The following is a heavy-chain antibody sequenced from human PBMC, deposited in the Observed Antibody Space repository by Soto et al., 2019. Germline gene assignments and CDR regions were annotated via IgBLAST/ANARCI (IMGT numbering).Heavy chain of an antibody. CDR1: GFTISSYW. D-gene: IGHD6-19*01. CDR3: VLARKRSVAMAGTFNC. V-gene: IGHV3-74*01. Sequence: EVQLMESGGGLVQPGGSLRLSCAASGFTISSYWMHWVRQAPGKGLVWVSRINSDGSITSYADFVKGRFTSSRDNAKNTLYLKMNSLRAEDTAGYDCVLARKRSVAMAGTFNCWGQGIVVTVSS. CDR2: INSDGSIT. J-gene: IGHJ4*02.